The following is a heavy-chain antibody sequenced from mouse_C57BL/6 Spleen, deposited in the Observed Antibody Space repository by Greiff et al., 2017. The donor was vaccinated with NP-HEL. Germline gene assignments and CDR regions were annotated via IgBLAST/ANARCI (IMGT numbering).Heavy chain of an antibody. D-gene: IGHD1-1*01. CDR1: GYTFTSYW. CDR2: IHPNSGST. Sequence: QVQLKQPGAELVKPGASVKLSCKASGYTFTSYWMHWVKQRPGQGLEWIGMIHPNSGSTNYNEKFKSKATLTVDKSSSTAYMQLRSLTSEDSAVDYCARWDTTVVGAMDYWGQGTSVTVSS. J-gene: IGHJ4*01. V-gene: IGHV1-64*01. CDR3: ARWDTTVVGAMDY.